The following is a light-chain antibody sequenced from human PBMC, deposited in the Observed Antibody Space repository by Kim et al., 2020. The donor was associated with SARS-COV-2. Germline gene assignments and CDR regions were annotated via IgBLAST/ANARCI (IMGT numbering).Light chain of an antibody. CDR1: NIGSTN. Sequence: SYELTQPLSVSVALGQTARITCGGNNIGSTNVHWYQQKPGQAPVLVIYRDSNRPSGLPERFSGSNSGNTATLTISRAQAGDEADYYCHVWDSSTAVFGGG. V-gene: IGLV3-9*01. J-gene: IGLJ3*02. CDR3: HVWDSSTAV. CDR2: RDS.